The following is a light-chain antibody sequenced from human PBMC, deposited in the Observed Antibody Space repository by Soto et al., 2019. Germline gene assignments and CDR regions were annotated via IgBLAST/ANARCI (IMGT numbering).Light chain of an antibody. CDR3: QHYHIYPRT. V-gene: IGKV1-13*02. CDR2: DAS. CDR1: QAIDSA. J-gene: IGKJ2*02. Sequence: IQLTQSPSSLSASVGDRVRITCRESQAIDSALAWYRQTPGKAPTLLIFDASSLQSGVPSRFSGSGSGTDFTRTISSLRPEDSATYYCQHYHIYPRTFGQGTKREIK.